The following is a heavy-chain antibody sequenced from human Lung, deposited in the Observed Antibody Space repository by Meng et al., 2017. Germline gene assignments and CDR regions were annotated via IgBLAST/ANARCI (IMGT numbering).Heavy chain of an antibody. D-gene: IGHD6-13*01. CDR1: GYTFPDYW. CDR3: ARDEDISAAGKLFGDY. Sequence: GDLVKSGAGVKKPGALVKVSCKASGYTFPDYWLHWVRRAPGQGLEWMGRINPKSGDTHYAQRFQGRVTMTGDTSISTAYMELSGLRSDDTAMYYCARDEDISAAGKLFGDYWGQGTLVTVSS. V-gene: IGHV1-2*06. J-gene: IGHJ4*02. CDR2: INPKSGDT.